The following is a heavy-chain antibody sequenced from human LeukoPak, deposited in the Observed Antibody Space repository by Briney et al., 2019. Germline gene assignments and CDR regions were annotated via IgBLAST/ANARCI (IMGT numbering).Heavy chain of an antibody. CDR2: ISGSGGST. D-gene: IGHD3-9*01. J-gene: IGHJ4*02. CDR1: GFTFSSYA. V-gene: IGHV3-23*01. CDR3: AKTTTYDILTGYNYFDY. Sequence: PGGSLRPSCAASGFTFSSYAMSWVRQAPGKGLEWVSAISGSGGSTYYADSVKGRFTISRDNSKNTLYLQMNSLRAEDTAVYYCAKTTTYDILTGYNYFDYWGQGTLVTVSS.